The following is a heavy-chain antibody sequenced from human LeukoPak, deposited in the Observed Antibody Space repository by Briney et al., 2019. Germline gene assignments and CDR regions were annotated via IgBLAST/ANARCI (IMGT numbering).Heavy chain of an antibody. CDR3: AKDRGSSGWYSGY. CDR2: ISYDGSNK. Sequence: GRSLRLSCAASGFTFSSYGMHWVRQALGKGLEWVAVISYDGSNKYYADSVKGRFTISRDNSKNTLYLQMNSLRAEDTAVYYCAKDRGSSGWYSGYWGQGTLVTVSS. J-gene: IGHJ4*02. V-gene: IGHV3-30*18. CDR1: GFTFSSYG. D-gene: IGHD6-19*01.